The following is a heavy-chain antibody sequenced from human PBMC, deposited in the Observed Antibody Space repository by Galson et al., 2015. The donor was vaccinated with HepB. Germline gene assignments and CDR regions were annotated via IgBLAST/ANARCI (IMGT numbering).Heavy chain of an antibody. CDR1: GYTFTSYY. D-gene: IGHD2-2*01. CDR3: ARDATGYCSSTSCYQADYYYGMDV. V-gene: IGHV1-46*01. CDR2: INPSGGST. J-gene: IGHJ6*02. Sequence: SCKASGYTFTSYYMHWVRQAPGQGLEWMGIINPSGGSTSYAQKFRGRVTMTRDPSTSTVYMELSSLRSEDTAVYYCARDATGYCSSTSCYQADYYYGMDVWGQGTTVTVSS.